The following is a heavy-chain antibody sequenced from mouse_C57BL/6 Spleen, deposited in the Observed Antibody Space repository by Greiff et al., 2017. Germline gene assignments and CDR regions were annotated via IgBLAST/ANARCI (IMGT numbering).Heavy chain of an antibody. CDR3: TRSRNYYGSSPYYYAMDY. V-gene: IGHV1-5*01. Sequence: EVQLQQSGTVLARPGASVKMSCKTSGYTFTSYWMHWVKQRPGQGLEWIGAIYPGNSDTSYNQKFKGKAKLTAVTSASTAYMELSSLTNEDSAVYYCTRSRNYYGSSPYYYAMDYWGQGTSVTVSS. D-gene: IGHD1-1*01. J-gene: IGHJ4*01. CDR2: IYPGNSDT. CDR1: GYTFTSYW.